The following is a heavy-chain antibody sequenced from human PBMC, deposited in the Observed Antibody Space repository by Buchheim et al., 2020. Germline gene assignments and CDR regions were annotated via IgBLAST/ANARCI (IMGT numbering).Heavy chain of an antibody. J-gene: IGHJ5*02. D-gene: IGHD6-13*01. V-gene: IGHV3-33*01. CDR1: GFTFSSYG. CDR3: ARGKSSSSWSHNWFDP. CDR2: IWYDGSNK. Sequence: QVQLVESGGGVVQPGRSLRLSCAASGFTFSSYGMHWVRQAPGKGLEWVAVIWYDGSNKYYADSVKGRFTISRDNSKNTLYLQMNSLRAEDTAVYYCARGKSSSSWSHNWFDPWGQGT.